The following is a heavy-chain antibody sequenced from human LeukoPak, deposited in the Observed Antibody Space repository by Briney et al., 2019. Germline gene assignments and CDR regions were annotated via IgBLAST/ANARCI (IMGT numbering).Heavy chain of an antibody. J-gene: IGHJ2*01. CDR2: ITGGGVST. CDR3: AKKRSSGPGDFDL. D-gene: IGHD6-19*01. CDR1: GFTFSNYA. V-gene: IGHV3-23*01. Sequence: GGSLRLYCAASGFTFSNYAMSWVRQAPGKGLEWVSAITGGGVSTYYTDSVRGRFTISRDNSKNTLYLQMNSLRDDDTAVYYCAKKRSSGPGDFDLWGRGTLVTVSS.